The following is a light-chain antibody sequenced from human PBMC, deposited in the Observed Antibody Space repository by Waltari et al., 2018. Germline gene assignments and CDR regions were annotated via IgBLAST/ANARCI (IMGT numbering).Light chain of an antibody. CDR2: VTS. Sequence: QSVLTQPPSVSGAPGQRVSISCTGSGSNLGAGYDVHWYQQHPGKAPKLLIYVTSTRPQGVPDRFLGSQSGTSASLAITALQAEDEAEYYCQSYDTSLSVVFGGGTKLTVL. CDR3: QSYDTSLSVV. V-gene: IGLV1-40*01. J-gene: IGLJ2*01. CDR1: GSNLGAGYD.